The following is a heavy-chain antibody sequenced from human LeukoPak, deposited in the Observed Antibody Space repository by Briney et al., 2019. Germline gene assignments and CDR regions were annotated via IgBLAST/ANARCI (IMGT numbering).Heavy chain of an antibody. CDR3: ARDGWGLFYYYGMDV. CDR2: IYYSGST. D-gene: IGHD6-19*01. V-gene: IGHV4-39*07. CDR1: GGSISSSSYY. Sequence: PSETLSLTCTVSGGSISSSSYYWGWIRQPPGKGLEWIGSIYYSGSTYYNPSLKSRVTISVDTSKNQFSLKLSSVTAADTAVYYCARDGWGLFYYYGMDVWGQGTTVTVSS. J-gene: IGHJ6*02.